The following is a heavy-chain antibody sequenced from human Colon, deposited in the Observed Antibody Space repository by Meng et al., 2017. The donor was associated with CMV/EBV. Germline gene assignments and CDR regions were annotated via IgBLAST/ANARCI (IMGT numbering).Heavy chain of an antibody. CDR2: IYSDGRST. D-gene: IGHD1-26*01. CDR1: GFSFSKSA. Sequence: AAYGFSFSKSAMGWVRQAPGKGLEWVSVIYSDGRSTYYADSVKGRFTISRDNSKNTLYLQMNSLRAEDTAVYYCAKSIGRWERGADYWGQGTLVTVSS. CDR3: AKSIGRWERGADY. V-gene: IGHV3-23*03. J-gene: IGHJ4*02.